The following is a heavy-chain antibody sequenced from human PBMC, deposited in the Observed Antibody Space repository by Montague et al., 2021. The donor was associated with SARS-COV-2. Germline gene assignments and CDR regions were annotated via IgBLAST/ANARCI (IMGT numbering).Heavy chain of an antibody. J-gene: IGHJ5*02. CDR1: GASITSSNW. V-gene: IGHV4-4*02. D-gene: IGHD2-15*01. CDR2: IYHSGST. CDR3: ARQIQQVVLSPAKLTNWFDP. Sequence: SETLSLTCTVSGASITSSNWWNWVRQPPGKGLEWIGQIYHSGSTNYNPSLKSRLTLSLGKSKNQFSLNLSSVTAADTAVYYCARQIQQVVLSPAKLTNWFDPWGLGTLVTVAS.